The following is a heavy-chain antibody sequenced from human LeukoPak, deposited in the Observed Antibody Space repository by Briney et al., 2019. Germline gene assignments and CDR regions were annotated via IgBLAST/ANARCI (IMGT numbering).Heavy chain of an antibody. Sequence: GESLKISCKGSGYSFTSYWIGWVRQMPGKGLEWMGIIYPGDSDTRYSPSFQGQVTISADKSISTAYLQWSSLKASDTAMYYCARHRPITMIVVPPDYWGQGTLVTVSS. CDR3: ARHRPITMIVVPPDY. CDR1: GYSFTSYW. CDR2: IYPGDSDT. J-gene: IGHJ4*02. D-gene: IGHD3-22*01. V-gene: IGHV5-51*01.